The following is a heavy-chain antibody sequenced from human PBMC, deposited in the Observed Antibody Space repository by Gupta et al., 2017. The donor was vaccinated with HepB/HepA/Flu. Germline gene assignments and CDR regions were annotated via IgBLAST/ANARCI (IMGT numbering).Heavy chain of an antibody. Sequence: QVQLQESGPGLVKPSQTLSLTCTVSGGSISSGGYYWSWIRQHPGKGLEWIGYIYYSGSTYYNPSLKSRVTISVDTSKNQFSLKLSSVTAADTAVYYCARDSGYCTNGVCYGFVGKFDYWGQGTLVTVSS. CDR1: GGSISSGGYY. D-gene: IGHD2-8*01. J-gene: IGHJ4*02. CDR3: ARDSGYCTNGVCYGFVGKFDY. V-gene: IGHV4-31*03. CDR2: IYYSGST.